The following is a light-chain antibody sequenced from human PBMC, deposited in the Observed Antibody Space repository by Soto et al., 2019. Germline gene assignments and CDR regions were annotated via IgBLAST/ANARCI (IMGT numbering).Light chain of an antibody. CDR2: CSL. J-gene: IGKJ1*01. CDR3: QQYNNWRT. V-gene: IGKV3-15*01. CDR1: QSVSSY. Sequence: EVVLTQSPGTLSLSPGERCTLSCMAIQSVSSYLAWYQQKPGQSPRLLIYCSLTRASGIPARFSGSGSGTEFTLTISSLQSEDFAVYYCQQYNNWRTFGPETKVDIK.